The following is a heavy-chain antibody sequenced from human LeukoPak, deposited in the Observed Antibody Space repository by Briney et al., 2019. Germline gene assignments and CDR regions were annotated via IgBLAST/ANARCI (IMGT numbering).Heavy chain of an antibody. CDR1: GFTFSSYA. Sequence: GGSLRLSCAASGFTFSSYAMSWVRQAPGKGLEWISGISGSGDNTYYADSVKGRFTISRDNSKNTLYVQVNSLGTEDTAAYYCAKGSYYDSSGSFYFDYWGQGTLVTVSS. V-gene: IGHV3-23*01. CDR3: AKGSYYDSSGSFYFDY. J-gene: IGHJ4*02. D-gene: IGHD3-22*01. CDR2: ISGSGDNT.